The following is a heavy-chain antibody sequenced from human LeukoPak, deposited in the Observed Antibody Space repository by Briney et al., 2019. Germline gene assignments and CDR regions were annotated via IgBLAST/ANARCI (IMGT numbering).Heavy chain of an antibody. V-gene: IGHV4-59*01. CDR1: GGXISSYF. D-gene: IGHD1-26*01. CDR2: INHRGTT. CDR3: AKDRSGSYYTFDV. Sequence: LSLTXAVSGGXISSYFWSWVRQPPGKGLEWIGYINHRGTTKSNPSLKSRVTMSLDASKSQVSLILNSVTAADTAIYYCAKDRSGSYYTFDVWGQGTVVTVSS. J-gene: IGHJ3*01.